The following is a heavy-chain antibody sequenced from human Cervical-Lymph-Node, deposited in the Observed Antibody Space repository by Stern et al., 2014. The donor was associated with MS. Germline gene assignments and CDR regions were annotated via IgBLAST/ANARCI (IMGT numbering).Heavy chain of an antibody. J-gene: IGHJ6*02. CDR2: TSAYKGNT. D-gene: IGHD5-12*01. CDR1: GYLFSSYG. CDR3: ASGTGYSSV. V-gene: IGHV1-18*01. Sequence: VQLVQSGAEVKKPGASVKVSCKASGYLFSSYGISWVRQAPGQGLEWVGWTSAYKGNTNSAQKFQGRVTMTTETSTTTAYMELRSLRSDDTAVYYCASGTGYSSVWGQGTTVTVSS.